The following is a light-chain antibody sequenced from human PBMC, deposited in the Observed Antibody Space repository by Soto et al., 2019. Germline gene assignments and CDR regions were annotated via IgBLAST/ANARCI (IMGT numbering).Light chain of an antibody. CDR1: QSVSSSY. V-gene: IGKV3-20*01. CDR2: GAS. Sequence: EIVLTQSPGTLSLSPGERATLSCRASQSVSSSYLAWYQQKPGQAPRLLIYGASSRATGIPDRFSGSGSGTDFTLTIRRLEPEDFAGYYCQQYGSSPLITFGQGTRLEIK. CDR3: QQYGSSPLIT. J-gene: IGKJ5*01.